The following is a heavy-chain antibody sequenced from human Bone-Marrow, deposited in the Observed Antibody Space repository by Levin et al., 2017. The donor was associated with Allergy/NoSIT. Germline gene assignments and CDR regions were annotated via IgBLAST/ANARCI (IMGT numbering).Heavy chain of an antibody. CDR2: IYFDGTT. CDR1: GGSISRGRHY. J-gene: IGHJ6*04. Sequence: SQTLSLTCTVSGGSISRGRHYWGWIRQPPGKGLEWIGAIYFDGTTYYNPSLRSRVTILVDTSKNQFSLKVNSVTAADTAVVSCYHILVLPAPGRGYYGMDVWGTGTTVTVSS. CDR3: YHILVLPAPGRGYYGMDV. D-gene: IGHD2-21*01. V-gene: IGHV4-39*01.